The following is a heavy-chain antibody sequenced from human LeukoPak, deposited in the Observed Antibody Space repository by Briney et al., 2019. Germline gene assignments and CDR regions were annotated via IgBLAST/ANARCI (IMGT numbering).Heavy chain of an antibody. CDR2: IIPIFGTA. J-gene: IGHJ4*02. V-gene: IGHV1-69*05. D-gene: IGHD2-2*01. CDR3: ARSKYCSSTSCYLRGYFDY. Sequence: ASVKVSCKASGGTFSSYAISWVRQAPGQGLEWMGGIIPIFGTANYAQKFQGRVTITTDESTSTAYMELSSLRSEDTAVYYCARSKYCSSTSCYLRGYFDYWGQGTLVTVSS. CDR1: GGTFSSYA.